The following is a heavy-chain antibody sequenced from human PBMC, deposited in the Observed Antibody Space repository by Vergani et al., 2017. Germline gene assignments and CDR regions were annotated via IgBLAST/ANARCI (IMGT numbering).Heavy chain of an antibody. V-gene: IGHV1-46*03. D-gene: IGHD3-9*01. J-gene: IGHJ4*02. CDR3: ARGDYGILTGYRY. CDR1: GYTFSNYY. Sequence: QVQVVQSGAELKKSGASLKVSCKTSGYTFSNYYMHWVRQAPGQGLEWMGIINPSGGHTNYAQKFQGRVTMTRDTSTSTVYMELSSLRSEDTAIYYCARGDYGILTGYRYWGQGTLVTVSA. CDR2: INPSGGHT.